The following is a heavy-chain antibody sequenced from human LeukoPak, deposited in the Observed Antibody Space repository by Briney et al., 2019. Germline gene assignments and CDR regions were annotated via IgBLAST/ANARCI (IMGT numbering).Heavy chain of an antibody. CDR1: GFTFSSYE. J-gene: IGHJ4*02. V-gene: IGHV3-7*01. Sequence: GGSLRLSCAASGFTFSSYEMNWVRQAPGKGLEWVANIKQDGSEKYYVDSVKGRFTISRDNAKNSLYLQMNSLRAEDTAVYYCARDPEIFDYWGQGTLVTVSS. D-gene: IGHD5-24*01. CDR3: ARDPEIFDY. CDR2: IKQDGSEK.